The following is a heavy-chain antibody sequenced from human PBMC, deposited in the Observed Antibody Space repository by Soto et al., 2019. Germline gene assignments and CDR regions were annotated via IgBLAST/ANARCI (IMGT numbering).Heavy chain of an antibody. D-gene: IGHD3-3*01. Sequence: QITLNESGPTVVRPTETLTLTCRFSGFSLTTSGVGVGWIRQSPGKAPEWLALIYWDDDKRYSASLKSRLTISKDTAKNQVVLPLSDFDQTITATYYFSLRVHRAVFGLVTKTAIYFDYWGQVTPGAVS. CDR3: SLRVHRAVFGLVTKTAIYFDY. CDR1: GFSLTTSGVG. V-gene: IGHV2-5*02. CDR2: IYWDDDK. J-gene: IGHJ4*02.